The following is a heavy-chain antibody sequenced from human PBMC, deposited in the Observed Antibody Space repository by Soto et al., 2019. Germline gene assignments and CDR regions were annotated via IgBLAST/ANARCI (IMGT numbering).Heavy chain of an antibody. CDR2: IYYSGST. D-gene: IGHD1-1*01. CDR3: ARRDLERKYKDSFNI. Sequence: XTLSLTGAVSGGSISSSNHYWDWIRQRPGKGPEWIGRIYYSGSTYYNTSLKSRFTISVDTSKNQFSLKLSSVTASDGAVYYCARRDLERKYKDSFNIWGEGTMVTVS. V-gene: IGHV4-39*01. CDR1: GGSISSSNHY. J-gene: IGHJ3*02.